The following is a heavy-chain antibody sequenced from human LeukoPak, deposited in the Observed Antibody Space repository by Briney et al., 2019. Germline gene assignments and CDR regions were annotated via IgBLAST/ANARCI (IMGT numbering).Heavy chain of an antibody. Sequence: RTSETLSLTCAVYGGSFSGYYWSWIRQPPGKGLEWIGEINHSGSTNYNPSLKSRVTMSVDTSKNQFSLKLSSVTAADTAVYYCARTLIAAAGTGWYFDLWGRGTLVTVSS. D-gene: IGHD6-13*01. J-gene: IGHJ2*01. CDR2: INHSGST. CDR3: ARTLIAAAGTGWYFDL. CDR1: GGSFSGYY. V-gene: IGHV4-34*01.